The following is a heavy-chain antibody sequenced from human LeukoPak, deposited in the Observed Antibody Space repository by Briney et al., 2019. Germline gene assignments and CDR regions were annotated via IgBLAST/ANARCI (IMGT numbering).Heavy chain of an antibody. V-gene: IGHV4-30-2*01. CDR2: IYHSGST. CDR3: ARVGGSYLVDAFDI. J-gene: IGHJ3*02. D-gene: IGHD1-26*01. CDR1: GGSISSGGYY. Sequence: SQTLSLTCTVSGGSISSGGYYWSWIRQPPGKGLEWIGYIYHSGSTYYNPSLKSRVTISVDRSKNQFSLKLSSVTAADTAVYYCARVGGSYLVDAFDIWGQGTMVTVSS.